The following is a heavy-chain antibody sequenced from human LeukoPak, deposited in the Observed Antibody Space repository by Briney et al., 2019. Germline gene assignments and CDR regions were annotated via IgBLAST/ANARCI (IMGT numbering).Heavy chain of an antibody. D-gene: IGHD1-26*01. CDR3: ASRRRSYSPFDP. CDR2: IYGGSNT. Sequence: ETLSLTCTVSGGSISSYYWSWVRQAPGKGLEWVSLIYGGSNTQYAASVKGRFTISRDSSKNTLYLQMNSLRVEDTAMYYCASRRRSYSPFDPWGQGTLVTVSS. J-gene: IGHJ5*02. V-gene: IGHV3-53*01. CDR1: GGSISSYY.